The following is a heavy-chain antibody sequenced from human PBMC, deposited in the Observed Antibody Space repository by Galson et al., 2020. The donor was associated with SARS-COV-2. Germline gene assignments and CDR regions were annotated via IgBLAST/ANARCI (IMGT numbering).Heavy chain of an antibody. CDR3: ARDLTTVTSISVDY. J-gene: IGHJ4*02. Sequence: GGYLRLSCAASGFTFSSYSMNWVRQAPGKGLEWVSSISSSSSYIYYADSVKGRFTISRDNAKNSLYLQMNSLRAEDTAVYYCARDLTTVTSISVDYWGQGTLVSVSA. D-gene: IGHD4-17*01. V-gene: IGHV3-21*01. CDR1: GFTFSSYS. CDR2: ISSSSSYI.